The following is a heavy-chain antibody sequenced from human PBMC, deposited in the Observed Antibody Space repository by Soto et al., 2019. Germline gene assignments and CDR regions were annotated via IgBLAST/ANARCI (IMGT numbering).Heavy chain of an antibody. CDR3: ASPSSKWLPYFDF. J-gene: IGHJ4*02. D-gene: IGHD6-19*01. CDR1: RYTVSDYY. CDR2: INRNSGGI. Sequence: ASVKVSCKASRYTVSDYYMHWVRQAPGQGLEWMGWINRNSGGINYAQQFQGRVTMTCDTSTGTVYMELNRLRSDDTAVYYCASPSSKWLPYFDFWGQGTQVTVSS. V-gene: IGHV1-2*02.